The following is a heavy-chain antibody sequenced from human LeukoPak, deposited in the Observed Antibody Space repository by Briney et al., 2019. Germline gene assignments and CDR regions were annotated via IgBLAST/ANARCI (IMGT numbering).Heavy chain of an antibody. J-gene: IGHJ5*02. D-gene: IGHD2-2*01. CDR1: GGSISSYY. CDR2: IYTRGST. Sequence: PSETLSLTCTVSGGSISSYYWSWIRQPAGKGLEWIGRIYTRGSTNYNPSLKSRVTISVDKSKNQSSLKLSSVTAADTAVYYCARAASDYGLSEDIVVVPAAKEWFDPWGQGTLVTVSS. V-gene: IGHV4-4*07. CDR3: ARAASDYGLSEDIVVVPAAKEWFDP.